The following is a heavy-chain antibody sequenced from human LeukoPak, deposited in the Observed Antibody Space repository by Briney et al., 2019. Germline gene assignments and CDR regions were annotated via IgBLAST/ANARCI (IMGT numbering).Heavy chain of an antibody. CDR2: ISSRGYTI. J-gene: IGHJ6*04. D-gene: IGHD3-10*01. CDR1: GFTFSSYE. Sequence: GGSLRLSCAASGFTFSSYEMNWVRQAPGKGLEWVSYISSRGYTIYYADSVKGRFTISRDNAKNSLFLQMNSLRAEDTAVYYCARDRTIMVQDVWGKGTTVTVSS. CDR3: ARDRTIMVQDV. V-gene: IGHV3-48*03.